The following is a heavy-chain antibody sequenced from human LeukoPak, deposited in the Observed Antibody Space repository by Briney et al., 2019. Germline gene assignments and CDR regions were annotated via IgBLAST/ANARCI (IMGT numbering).Heavy chain of an antibody. V-gene: IGHV4-59*01. CDR1: GGSISSYY. Sequence: PSETLSLTCTVSGGSISSYYWSWIRQPPGKALEWIGYIYYSGSTNYNPSLKSRVTISVDTSKNQFSLNPTSVTAADTAVYYCARQYSTSSAYMDVWGKGTTVTVSS. J-gene: IGHJ6*03. D-gene: IGHD2-2*01. CDR2: IYYSGST. CDR3: ARQYSTSSAYMDV.